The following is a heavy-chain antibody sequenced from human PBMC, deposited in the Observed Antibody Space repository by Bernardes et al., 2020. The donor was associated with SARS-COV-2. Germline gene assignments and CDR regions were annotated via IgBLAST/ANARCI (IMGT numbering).Heavy chain of an antibody. J-gene: IGHJ3*01. CDR1: GFPFISYT. V-gene: IGHV3-23*01. CDR2: ISGSGSTT. Sequence: GGSLRLSCAASGFPFISYTMNWVRQAPGKGLEWVSHISGSGSTTYYADSVKGRFTISRDNSKNTLYLEMNSLGADDTAIYYCAKDGPSGIYPRNALDVWGQGTMVTVSS. D-gene: IGHD1-26*01. CDR3: AKDGPSGIYPRNALDV.